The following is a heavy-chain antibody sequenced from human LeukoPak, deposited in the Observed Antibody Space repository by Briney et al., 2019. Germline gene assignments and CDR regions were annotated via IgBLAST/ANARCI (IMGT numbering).Heavy chain of an antibody. V-gene: IGHV1-18*01. D-gene: IGHD6-13*01. CDR2: ISAYNGNT. J-gene: IGHJ4*02. CDR1: GYTFTSYG. Sequence: GASVKVSCKASGYTFTSYGISWVRQAPGQGLEWMGWISAYNGNTNYAQKLQDRVTITRDTSASTAYMELSSLRSEDTAVYYCAREAWGSSCSDYWGQGTLVTVSS. CDR3: AREAWGSSCSDY.